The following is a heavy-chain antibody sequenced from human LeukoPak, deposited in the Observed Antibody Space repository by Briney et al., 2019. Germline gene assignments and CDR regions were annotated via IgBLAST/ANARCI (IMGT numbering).Heavy chain of an antibody. CDR3: ARVSGGVATMGY. CDR1: GGSFSGYY. D-gene: IGHD5-12*01. V-gene: IGHV4-34*01. J-gene: IGHJ4*02. Sequence: SETLSLTCAVYGGSFSGYYWSWIRQPPGKGLEWIGEIYHSGSTNYNPSLKSRVTISVDKSKNQFSLKLSSVTAADTAVYYCARVSGGVATMGYWGQGTLVTVSS. CDR2: IYHSGST.